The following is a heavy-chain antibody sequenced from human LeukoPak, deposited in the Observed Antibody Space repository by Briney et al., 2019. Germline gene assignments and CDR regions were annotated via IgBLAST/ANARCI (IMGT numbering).Heavy chain of an antibody. D-gene: IGHD2-21*01. J-gene: IGHJ4*02. CDR2: SRSKSNSYTT. V-gene: IGHV3-72*01. Sequence: GGALRLSCAGSGFTLNNHAMDWVRAAPGKGLEWVCRSRSKSNSYTTEYAASVKGRFSISRDDSKNSLYLQMNSLRIEDTALYYCARGNCVEDYYYDYWGQGTLVSVSS. CDR1: GFTLNNHA. CDR3: ARGNCVEDYYYDY.